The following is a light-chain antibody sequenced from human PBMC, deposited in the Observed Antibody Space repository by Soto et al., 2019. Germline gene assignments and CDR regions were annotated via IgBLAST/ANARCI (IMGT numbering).Light chain of an antibody. J-gene: IGKJ5*01. CDR1: HDIKKY. V-gene: IGKV1-33*01. CDR3: QRYDSLPPT. Sequence: DIQMTPSPSSLSASVGDRVTITCQASHDIKKYLNWYQEKPGKAPKLLIYDASNLQTGVPSRFSGRGSGTHFTFTISSLQPEDIATYYCQRYDSLPPTFGQGTRLDIK. CDR2: DAS.